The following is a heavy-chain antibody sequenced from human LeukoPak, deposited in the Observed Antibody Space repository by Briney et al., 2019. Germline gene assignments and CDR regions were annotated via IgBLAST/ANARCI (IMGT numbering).Heavy chain of an antibody. Sequence: ASVKVSCKASGYTFTGYYMHWVRQAPGQGLEWMGWINPNSGGTNYAQKFQGRVTMTRDTSISTAYMELSRLRSDVTAVYYCARGLYSYGHFDYWGQGTLVTVSS. CDR2: INPNSGGT. D-gene: IGHD5-18*01. V-gene: IGHV1-2*02. CDR1: GYTFTGYY. J-gene: IGHJ4*02. CDR3: ARGLYSYGHFDY.